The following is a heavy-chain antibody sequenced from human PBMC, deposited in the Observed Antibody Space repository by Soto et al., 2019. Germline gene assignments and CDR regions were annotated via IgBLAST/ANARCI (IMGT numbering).Heavy chain of an antibody. J-gene: IGHJ6*02. CDR2: TRSNGEYT. D-gene: IGHD4-4*01. V-gene: IGHV3-23*01. CDR1: GFTFSDYA. Sequence: PGGSLRLSCAASGFTFSDYALTWIRQAPGKGLEWVSTTRSNGEYTYYGDSAKGRFTVSRDNSKNTLYLEMSSLRAEDPAVYYCAKDSRSVAVTAARVYAMAVWGQGTTVTVSS. CDR3: AKDSRSVAVTAARVYAMAV.